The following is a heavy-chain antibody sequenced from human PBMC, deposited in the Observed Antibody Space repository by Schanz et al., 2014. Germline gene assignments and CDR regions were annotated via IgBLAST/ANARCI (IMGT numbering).Heavy chain of an antibody. Sequence: EVQLVESGGGLVQPGGSLRLSCAASGITFSDYAMSWVRQAPGKGLEWVSTIASGGSHTFYADSVKGRFTISRDNSKNTLHLQMNSLRVKDTAVYYCAKDDTQVNGMDVWGQGTTVTVSS. CDR2: IASGGSHT. CDR3: AKDDTQVNGMDV. J-gene: IGHJ6*02. CDR1: GITFSDYA. V-gene: IGHV3-23*04.